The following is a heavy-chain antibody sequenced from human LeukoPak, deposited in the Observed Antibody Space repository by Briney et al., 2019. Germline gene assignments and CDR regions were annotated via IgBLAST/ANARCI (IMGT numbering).Heavy chain of an antibody. D-gene: IGHD3-10*01. J-gene: IGHJ4*02. Sequence: GGSLRLSWAAAGFSFSSSWMHWVRQVPGKGLVWVSRIKSDGSGATYADSVKGRFTISRDNTKNTLYLQMNSLRAEDTAVYYCARDRYYVVDYWGQGTLVTVSS. CDR1: GFSFSSSW. CDR3: ARDRYYVVDY. CDR2: IKSDGSGA. V-gene: IGHV3-74*03.